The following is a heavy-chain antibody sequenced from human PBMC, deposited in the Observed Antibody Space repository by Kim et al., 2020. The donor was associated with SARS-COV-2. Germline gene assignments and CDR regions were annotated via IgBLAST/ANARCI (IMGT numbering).Heavy chain of an antibody. Sequence: SVKGRFTISRDNAKNTLYLQMNSLRAEDTAVYYCARDLYLGSSYYQTPGVWGQGTLVTVSS. D-gene: IGHD6-13*01. V-gene: IGHV3-74*01. J-gene: IGHJ4*02. CDR3: ARDLYLGSSYYQTPGV.